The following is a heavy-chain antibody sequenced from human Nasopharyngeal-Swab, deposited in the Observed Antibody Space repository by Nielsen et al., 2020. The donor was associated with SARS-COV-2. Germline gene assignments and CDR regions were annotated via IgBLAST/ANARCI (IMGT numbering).Heavy chain of an antibody. CDR2: ISYDGSNK. J-gene: IGHJ3*02. V-gene: IGHV3-30*04. CDR3: AQDSSGWYQAFDI. Sequence: GESLNISCAASGFTFSSYAMHWVRPAPGKGLEWGAVISYDGSNKYYADSVKGRFTISRDNSKNTLYLQMNSLRAEDTAVYYCAQDSSGWYQAFDIWGQGTMVTVSS. CDR1: GFTFSSYA. D-gene: IGHD6-19*01.